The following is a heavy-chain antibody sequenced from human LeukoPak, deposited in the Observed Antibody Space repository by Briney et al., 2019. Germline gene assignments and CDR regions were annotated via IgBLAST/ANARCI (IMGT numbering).Heavy chain of an antibody. Sequence: GESLKISCKGSGYSFTSYWFGWVRQMPGKGLEWMGIIYPGDSDTRYSPSFQGQVTISADKSISTAYLQWSSLKASDTAMYYCARHIRGYSYGYVRVGGTDWFDPWGQGTLVTVSS. CDR2: IYPGDSDT. CDR1: GYSFTSYW. V-gene: IGHV5-51*01. D-gene: IGHD5-18*01. J-gene: IGHJ5*02. CDR3: ARHIRGYSYGYVRVGGTDWFDP.